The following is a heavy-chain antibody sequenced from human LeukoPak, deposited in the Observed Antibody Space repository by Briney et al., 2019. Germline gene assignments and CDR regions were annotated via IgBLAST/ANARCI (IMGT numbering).Heavy chain of an antibody. CDR3: ARAQFFYCSSTSCLNWFDP. V-gene: IGHV4-59*01. CDR2: IYYSGST. J-gene: IGHJ5*02. Sequence: PSETLSLTCTVSGGSISSYYWSWIRQPPGKGLEWIGYIYYSGSTNYNPSLKSRVTISVDTSKNQFSLKLSSVTAADTAVYYCARAQFFYCSSTSCLNWFDPWGQGTLVTVSS. CDR1: GGSISSYY. D-gene: IGHD2-2*01.